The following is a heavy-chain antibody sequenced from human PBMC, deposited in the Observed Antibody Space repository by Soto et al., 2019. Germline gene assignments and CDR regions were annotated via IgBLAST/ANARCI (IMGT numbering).Heavy chain of an antibody. CDR1: GGSISSGGYY. Sequence: QVQLQESGPGLLKPSQTLSLTCTVSGGSISSGGYYWSWIRQHPGKRLEWIGYIYYSGSTYYNPSLKSRVTISVDTSKNQFSLKLSSVTAADTAVSYCARSVDTAMVNWLDPWCQGTLVTVSS. CDR3: ARSVDTAMVNWLDP. CDR2: IYYSGST. V-gene: IGHV4-31*03. D-gene: IGHD5-18*01. J-gene: IGHJ5*02.